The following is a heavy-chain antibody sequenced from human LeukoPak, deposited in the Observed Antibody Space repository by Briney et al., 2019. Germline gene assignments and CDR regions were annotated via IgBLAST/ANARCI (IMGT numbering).Heavy chain of an antibody. CDR1: GYSFTSYW. V-gene: IGHV5-51*01. D-gene: IGHD3-22*01. Sequence: GESLKISCKGSGYSFTSYWIGWVRQMPGKGLEWMGIIYPGDSDTRYSPSFQGQVIISADKSISTAYLQWSSLKASDTAMYYCARRSTYYYDSSGYTAFGYWGQGTLVTVSS. CDR2: IYPGDSDT. CDR3: ARRSTYYYDSSGYTAFGY. J-gene: IGHJ4*02.